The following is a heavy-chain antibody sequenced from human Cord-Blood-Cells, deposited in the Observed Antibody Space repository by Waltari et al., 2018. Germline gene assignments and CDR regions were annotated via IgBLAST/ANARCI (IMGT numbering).Heavy chain of an antibody. CDR3: ARALTGYYTTLTPPDY. Sequence: QVQLVQSGAEVKKPGSSVKVPCKASGGTFSSYAISWVRQAPGQGLGWMGVIIPILGTANYAQTFQGRVTITADESTSTAYMELSSLRSEDTAVYYCARALTGYYTTLTPPDYWGQGTLVTVSS. V-gene: IGHV1-69*01. J-gene: IGHJ4*02. CDR1: GGTFSSYA. D-gene: IGHD3-9*01. CDR2: IIPILGTA.